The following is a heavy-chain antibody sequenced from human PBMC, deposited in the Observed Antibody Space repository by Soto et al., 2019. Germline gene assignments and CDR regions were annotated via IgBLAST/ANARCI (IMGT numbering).Heavy chain of an antibody. D-gene: IGHD5-12*01. V-gene: IGHV3-23*01. Sequence: DVPVLDSGGGLVQPGGSLRLSCEDSGFTLNSYALTWVRQAPGKGLEWVADITASGSRTLYADSVKGRFTISRDDSRSTLFLQMNRLRVEDTAVYYCARAVATIGYYGVDVWGQGATVTVSS. CDR1: GFTLNSYA. CDR3: ARAVATIGYYGVDV. CDR2: ITASGSRT. J-gene: IGHJ6*02.